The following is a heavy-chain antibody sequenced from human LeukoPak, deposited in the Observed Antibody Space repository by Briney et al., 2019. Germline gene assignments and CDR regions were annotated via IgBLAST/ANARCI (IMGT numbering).Heavy chain of an antibody. CDR1: GGTFSSYA. J-gene: IGHJ6*03. D-gene: IGHD4-17*01. CDR2: IIPIFGTA. CDR3: AREVTVTTLWHYYYYMDV. Sequence: SVKVSCKASGGTFSSYAISWVRQAPGQGLEWMGRIIPIFGTANYAQKFQGRVTITTDESTRTAYMELSSLRSEDTTVYYCAREVTVTTLWHYYYYMDVWGKGTTVTVSS. V-gene: IGHV1-69*05.